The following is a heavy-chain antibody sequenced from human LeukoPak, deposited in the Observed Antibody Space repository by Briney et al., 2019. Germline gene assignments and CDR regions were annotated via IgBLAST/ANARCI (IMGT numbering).Heavy chain of an antibody. Sequence: RSLRLSXAASGFXFGGFAMHWVRQAPGKGLEWLTLTYYDGSDKYYADSVKGRFTISRDNSKNTLYLQMNSLSAEDTAVYYCARGSGLVGACDYWGQGTLVTVSS. J-gene: IGHJ4*02. V-gene: IGHV3-33*01. D-gene: IGHD1-26*01. CDR2: TYYDGSDK. CDR3: ARGSGLVGACDY. CDR1: GFXFGGFA.